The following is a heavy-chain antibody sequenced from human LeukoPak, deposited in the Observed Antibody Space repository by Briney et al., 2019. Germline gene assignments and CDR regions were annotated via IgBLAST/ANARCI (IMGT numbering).Heavy chain of an antibody. CDR1: GFTFSSYS. Sequence: GGSLRLSCAASGFTFSSYSMNWVRQAPGEGLEWVSSISSSRSYIYYADSVKGRFTISRDNAKNSLYLQMNSLRAEDTAVYYCARVTGGYDLIYYYYGMDVWGQGTTVTVSS. J-gene: IGHJ6*02. CDR2: ISSSRSYI. CDR3: ARVTGGYDLIYYYYGMDV. V-gene: IGHV3-21*01. D-gene: IGHD5-12*01.